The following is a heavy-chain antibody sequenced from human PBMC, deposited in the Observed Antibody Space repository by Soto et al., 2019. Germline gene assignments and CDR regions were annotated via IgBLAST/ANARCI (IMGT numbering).Heavy chain of an antibody. CDR1: GFTFSVSS. CDR2: IRSKANNNAT. V-gene: IGHV3-73*01. Sequence: EVQLVESGGGLVQPWGSVRLSCAASGFTFSVSSMHWVRQAPGKGLEWLGRIRSKANNNATTYSESVRGRFIISRDDSQETMFLQMNSMRTEDTAMDYCAIEGAGFGHWGQGTRVTVSS. D-gene: IGHD1-26*01. CDR3: AIEGAGFGH. J-gene: IGHJ4*02.